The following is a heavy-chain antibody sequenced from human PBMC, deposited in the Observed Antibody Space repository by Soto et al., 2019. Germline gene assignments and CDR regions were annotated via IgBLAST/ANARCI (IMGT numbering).Heavy chain of an antibody. D-gene: IGHD2-8*02. J-gene: IGHJ6*02. CDR1: GYTFTGYY. CDR3: ARDGWGCGPPWSYYVMDV. CDR2: INPNSGGT. V-gene: IGHV1-2*02. Sequence: AASVKVSCTASGYTFTGYYMHWVRQAPGQGLEWMGWINPNSGGTNYAQKFQGRVTMTRDTSISTAYMELSRLRSDDTAVYYCARDGWGCGPPWSYYVMDVWGQGTTVTVS.